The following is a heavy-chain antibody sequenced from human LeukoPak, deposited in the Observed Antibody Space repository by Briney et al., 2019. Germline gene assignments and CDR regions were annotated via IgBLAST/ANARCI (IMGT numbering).Heavy chain of an antibody. CDR2: ISSSGSTI. D-gene: IGHD3-22*01. CDR1: GFTFSSYE. V-gene: IGHV3-48*03. J-gene: IGHJ4*02. CDR3: AGTSYYHETADY. Sequence: GGSLRLSCAASGFTFSSYEMNWVRQAPGKGLEWVSYISSSGSTIYYADSVKGRFTISRDNAKNSLYLQMNSLRAEDTAVYYCAGTSYYHETADYWGQGTLVTVSS.